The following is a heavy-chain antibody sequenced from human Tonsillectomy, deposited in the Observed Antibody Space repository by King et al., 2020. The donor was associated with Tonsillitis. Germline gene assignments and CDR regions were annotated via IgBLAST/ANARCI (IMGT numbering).Heavy chain of an antibody. CDR1: GGSISSRCYY. D-gene: IGHD2-15*01. CDR2: IDYSGST. CDR3: ARHNGYSSGPGDY. J-gene: IGHJ4*02. Sequence: QLQESGPGLVKPSETLSLTCTVSGGSISSRCYYWGWIRQPPGKRLEWIASIDYSGSTYYTPALKSRVTMSVDTSKNQFSLQLTSVTAADTAVYYCARHNGYSSGPGDYWGQGTLVTVSS. V-gene: IGHV4-39*01.